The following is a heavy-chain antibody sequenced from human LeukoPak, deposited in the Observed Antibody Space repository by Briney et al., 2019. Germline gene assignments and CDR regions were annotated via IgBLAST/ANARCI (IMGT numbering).Heavy chain of an antibody. CDR1: GFTFSSYG. CDR2: IRYDGSNK. Sequence: GGSLRLSCAASGFTFSSYGMHWVRQAPGKGLEWVAFIRYDGSNKYYADSVKGRFTISRDNSKNTLYLQMNSLRAEDTAVYYCAKGQYYDFWSGYAFDYWGQGTLVTVSS. V-gene: IGHV3-30*02. CDR3: AKGQYYDFWSGYAFDY. J-gene: IGHJ4*02. D-gene: IGHD3-3*01.